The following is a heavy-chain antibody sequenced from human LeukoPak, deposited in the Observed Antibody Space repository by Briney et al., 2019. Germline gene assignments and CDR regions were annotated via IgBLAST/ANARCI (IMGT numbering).Heavy chain of an antibody. CDR2: IYTSGST. CDR1: GGSISSYY. CDR3: ARGGGSSIAPAEGWFDP. V-gene: IGHV4-4*07. J-gene: IGHJ5*02. Sequence: SETLSLTCTVSGGSISSYYWSWIRQPAGKGLEWIGRIYTSGSTNYNPSLKSRVTISVDKSKNQFSLKLSSVTAADTAVYYCARGGGSSIAPAEGWFDPWGQGTLVTVSS. D-gene: IGHD6-13*01.